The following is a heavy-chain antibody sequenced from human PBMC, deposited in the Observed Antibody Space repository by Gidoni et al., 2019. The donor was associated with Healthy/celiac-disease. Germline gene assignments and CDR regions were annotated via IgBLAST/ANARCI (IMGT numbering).Heavy chain of an antibody. CDR1: GGSISSGSYY. CDR3: ARGVAMGWFSFDP. CDR2: IYTSGST. J-gene: IGHJ5*02. D-gene: IGHD3-3*01. V-gene: IGHV4-61*02. Sequence: QVQLQESGPGLVKPSQTLSLTCTVSGGSISSGSYYWSWIRQPAGKGLEWIGRIYTSGSTNYNPSLKSRVTISVDTSKNQFSLKLSSVTAADTAVYYCARGVAMGWFSFDPWGQGTLVTVSS.